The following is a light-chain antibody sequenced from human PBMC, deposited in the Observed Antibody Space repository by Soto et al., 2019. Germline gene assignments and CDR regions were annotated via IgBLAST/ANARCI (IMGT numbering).Light chain of an antibody. Sequence: QSALTQPRSVSGSPGQSVTISCTGTSSDVGGYNYVSWYQQHPGKAPKLMIYDVSKRPSGVPDRFSGSKSGNTASLTISGLQAEDDADYYCCSYAGSYTLGVFGGGTKLTVL. CDR2: DVS. J-gene: IGLJ2*01. V-gene: IGLV2-11*01. CDR1: SSDVGGYNY. CDR3: CSYAGSYTLGV.